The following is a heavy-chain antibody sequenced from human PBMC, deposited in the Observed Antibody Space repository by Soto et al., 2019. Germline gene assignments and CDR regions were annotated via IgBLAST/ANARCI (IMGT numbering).Heavy chain of an antibody. J-gene: IGHJ6*03. D-gene: IGHD3-10*01. CDR3: ARDLLWCGESNYYYYYYMDV. CDR2: ISSSGSTI. CDR1: GFTFSDYY. Sequence: QVQLLESGGGLVKPGGSLRLSCAASGFTFSDYYMSWIRQAPGKGLEWVSYISSSGSTIYYADSVKGRFTISRDNAKNSLYLPMNSLRAEDTAVYYCARDLLWCGESNYYYYYYMDVWGKGTTLTVSS. V-gene: IGHV3-11*01.